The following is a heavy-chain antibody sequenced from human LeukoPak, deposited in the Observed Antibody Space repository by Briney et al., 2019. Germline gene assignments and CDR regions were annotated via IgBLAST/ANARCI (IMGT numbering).Heavy chain of an antibody. J-gene: IGHJ4*02. V-gene: IGHV4-39*01. CDR1: GASIRSSSYY. CDR3: ARGYDILTGYYDADPWGGDY. Sequence: SETLSLTCTVSGASIRSSSYYWGWIRQPPGKGLEWIGNIYYSGSTYYNPSLKSRVTISVDTSRNQLSLKLSSVTAADTAVYYCARGYDILTGYYDADPWGGDYWGQGTLVTVSS. CDR2: IYYSGST. D-gene: IGHD3-9*01.